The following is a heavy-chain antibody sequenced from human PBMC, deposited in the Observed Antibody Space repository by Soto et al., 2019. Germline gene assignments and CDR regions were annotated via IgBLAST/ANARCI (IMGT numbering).Heavy chain of an antibody. CDR2: INAGNGNT. V-gene: IGHV1-3*01. Sequence: ASVKVSCKASGYTFTSYAMHWVRQAPGQRLEWMGWINAGNGNTKYSQKFQGRVTITRDTSASTAYMELSSLRSEDTAVYYCARAVTHERYFDYWGQGTLVTVSS. J-gene: IGHJ4*02. CDR3: ARAVTHERYFDY. D-gene: IGHD4-17*01. CDR1: GYTFTSYA.